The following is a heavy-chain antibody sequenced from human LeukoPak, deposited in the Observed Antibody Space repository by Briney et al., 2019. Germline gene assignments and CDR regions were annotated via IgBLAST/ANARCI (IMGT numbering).Heavy chain of an antibody. CDR3: VRQERPDFDY. Sequence: SQTLSLTCVISGDSVSGSSVAWNWIRQSPARGLEWLGRAYYRSKWHIDYAVSVSGRITISPDTSKNQVSPQLNSVTPEDTAVYYCVRQERPDFDYWGQGTLVTVSA. CDR2: AYYRSKWHI. J-gene: IGHJ4*02. CDR1: GDSVSGSSVA. V-gene: IGHV6-1*01.